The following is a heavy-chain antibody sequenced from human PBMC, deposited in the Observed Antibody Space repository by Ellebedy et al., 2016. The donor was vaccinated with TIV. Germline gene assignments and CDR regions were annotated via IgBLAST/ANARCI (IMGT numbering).Heavy chain of an antibody. CDR3: AKGEDIVVAVAAIRTYYYYGMDV. Sequence: GGSLRLSXAASGFTFSSYAMSWVRQAPGKGLEWVSAISGSGGSTYYADSVKGRFTISRDNSKNTLYLQMSSLRAEDTAVYYCAKGEDIVVAVAAIRTYYYYGMDVWGQGTTVTVSS. D-gene: IGHD2-15*01. CDR1: GFTFSSYA. J-gene: IGHJ6*02. V-gene: IGHV3-23*01. CDR2: ISGSGGST.